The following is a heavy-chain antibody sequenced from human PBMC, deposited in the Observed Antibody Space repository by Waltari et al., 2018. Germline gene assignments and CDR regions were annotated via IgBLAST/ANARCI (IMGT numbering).Heavy chain of an antibody. CDR1: GYTFTSYA. D-gene: IGHD6-6*01. CDR3: ARDKSIAARGAFDI. J-gene: IGHJ3*02. Sequence: QVQLVQSGAEVKKPGASVKVSCKASGYTFTSYAMHWVRQAPGQRLEWMGWINAGNGNTKDSQKFQGRVTITRDTSASTAYMELSSLRSEDTAVYYCARDKSIAARGAFDIWGQGTMVTVSS. V-gene: IGHV1-3*01. CDR2: INAGNGNT.